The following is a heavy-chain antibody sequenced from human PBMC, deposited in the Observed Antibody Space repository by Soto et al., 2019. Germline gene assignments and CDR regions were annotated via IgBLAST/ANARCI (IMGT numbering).Heavy chain of an antibody. CDR3: ARPSSGWEHWFDP. V-gene: IGHV3-21*01. CDR1: GFTFSSYS. CDR2: ISSSSSYI. J-gene: IGHJ5*02. Sequence: PVGSLSLSCAASGFTFSSYSIHWVRQAPGKGREWVSSISSSSSYIYYADSVKGRFTISRDNAKNSLYLQMNSLRDDDTAVYYCARPSSGWEHWFDPWGKGTLVTVS. D-gene: IGHD6-19*01.